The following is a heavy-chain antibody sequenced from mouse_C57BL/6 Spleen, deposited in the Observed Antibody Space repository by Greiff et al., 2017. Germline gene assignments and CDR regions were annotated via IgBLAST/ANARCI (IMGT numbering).Heavy chain of an antibody. CDR1: GYAFSSYW. CDR2: IYPGDGDT. V-gene: IGHV1-80*01. D-gene: IGHD4-1*01. J-gene: IGHJ4*01. CDR3: ARHWDVDYAMDY. Sequence: VQQKQSGAELVKPGASVKISCKASGYAFSSYWMNWVKQRPGKGLEWIGQIYPGDGDTNYNGKFKGKATLTADKSSSTAYMQLSSLTSEDSAVYFCARHWDVDYAMDYWGQGTSVTVSS.